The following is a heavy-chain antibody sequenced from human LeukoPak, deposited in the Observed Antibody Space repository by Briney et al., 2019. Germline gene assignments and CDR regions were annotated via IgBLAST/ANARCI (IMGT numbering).Heavy chain of an antibody. CDR1: GFTFSSFA. Sequence: GGSLRLFCAASGFTFSSFAMSWVRQAPGKGLEWVSAISGSGHSTYYADSVKGRFTVSRDTSSNTLYLHMHSLGAEDTAVYYCALAKERVVAATLDYWGQGTLVTVSS. CDR3: ALAKERVVAATLDY. D-gene: IGHD2-15*01. CDR2: ISGSGHST. J-gene: IGHJ4*02. V-gene: IGHV3-23*01.